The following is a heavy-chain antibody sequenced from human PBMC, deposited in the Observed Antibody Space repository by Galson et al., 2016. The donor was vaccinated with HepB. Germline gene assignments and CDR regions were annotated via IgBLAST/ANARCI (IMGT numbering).Heavy chain of an antibody. Sequence: QSGAEVKKPGESLTLSCEGSGYTFINYWIAWVRQMPGKGLEWMGRIDPRDSYTNYSPSVQGHVTISADKSVSTAYLRWSGLKASDTAIYYCARQPHPRSGYYYALEYWGQGTLVTVSS. CDR2: IDPRDSYT. V-gene: IGHV5-10-1*01. J-gene: IGHJ4*02. CDR3: ARQPHPRSGYYYALEY. CDR1: GYTFINYW. D-gene: IGHD3-22*01.